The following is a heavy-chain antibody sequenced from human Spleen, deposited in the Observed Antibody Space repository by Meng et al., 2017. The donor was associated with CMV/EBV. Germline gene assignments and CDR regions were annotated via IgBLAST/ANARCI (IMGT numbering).Heavy chain of an antibody. V-gene: IGHV3-30*04. CDR1: GFTFSSHV. Sequence: GGSLRLSCAASGFTFSSHVMHWVRQAPGKGLEWVAVISYDGSNKYYADSVKGRFTISRDNSKNTLYLQMNSLRAEDTAVYYCARDPRHRDDFWSGDYYYGMDVWGQGTTVTVSS. J-gene: IGHJ6*02. CDR3: ARDPRHRDDFWSGDYYYGMDV. D-gene: IGHD3-3*01. CDR2: ISYDGSNK.